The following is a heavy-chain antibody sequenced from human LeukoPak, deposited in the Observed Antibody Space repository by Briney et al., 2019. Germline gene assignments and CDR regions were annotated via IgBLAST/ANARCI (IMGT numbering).Heavy chain of an antibody. CDR1: GGTFSSYA. J-gene: IGHJ6*02. D-gene: IGHD6-13*01. CDR2: IIPIFGTA. V-gene: IGHV1-69*13. Sequence: SVKVSCKASGGTFSSYAISWVRQAPGQGLEWMGGIIPIFGTANYAQKFQGRVTITADESTSTAYMELSSLRSEDTAVYYCARVRYSSSWDAGGTREGYYYYGMDVWGQGTTVTVSS. CDR3: ARVRYSSSWDAGGTREGYYYYGMDV.